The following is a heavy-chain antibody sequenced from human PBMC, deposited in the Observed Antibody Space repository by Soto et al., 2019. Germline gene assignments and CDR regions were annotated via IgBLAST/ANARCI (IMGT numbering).Heavy chain of an antibody. CDR3: AADSGSYNFDY. J-gene: IGHJ4*02. V-gene: IGHV1-58*01. CDR2: IVVGSGNT. Sequence: SVKVSCKASGFTFTSSAVQWVRQARGQRLEWIGWIVVGSGNTNYAQKFQERVTITRDMSTSTAYMELSSLRSGDTAVYYCAADSGSYNFDYWGQGTLVTVSS. D-gene: IGHD1-26*01. CDR1: GFTFTSSA.